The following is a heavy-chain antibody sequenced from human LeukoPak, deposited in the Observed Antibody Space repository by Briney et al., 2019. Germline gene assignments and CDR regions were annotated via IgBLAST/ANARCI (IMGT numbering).Heavy chain of an antibody. CDR2: IYTSGST. CDR1: GGSISSGSYY. CDR3: ARNFIVVVPAAILNWFDP. D-gene: IGHD2-2*01. V-gene: IGHV4-61*02. Sequence: SQTLSLTCTVSGGSISSGSYYWSWIRQPAGKGLEWIGRIYTSGSTNYNPSLKSRVTISVDTSKNQFSLKLSSVTAADTAVYYCARNFIVVVPAAILNWFDPWGQGTLVTVSS. J-gene: IGHJ5*02.